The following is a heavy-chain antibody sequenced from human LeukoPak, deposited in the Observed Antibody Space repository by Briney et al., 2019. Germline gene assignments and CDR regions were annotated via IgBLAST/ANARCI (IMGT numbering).Heavy chain of an antibody. V-gene: IGHV4-39*07. CDR2: IYYSGST. J-gene: IGHJ4*02. D-gene: IGHD5-24*01. CDR3: ARDRGGSGLPEPDYFDY. CDR1: GGSISSSSYY. Sequence: SETLSLTCTVSGGSISSSSYYWGWIRQPPGKGLEWIGSIYYSGSTYYNPSLKSRVTISVDTSKNQFSLKLSSVTAADTAVYYCARDRGGSGLPEPDYFDYWGQGTLVTVSS.